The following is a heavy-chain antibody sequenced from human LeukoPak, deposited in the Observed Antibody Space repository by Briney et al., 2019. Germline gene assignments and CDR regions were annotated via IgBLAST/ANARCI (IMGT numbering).Heavy chain of an antibody. J-gene: IGHJ4*02. CDR3: AATMVRGVHTHFDY. CDR1: GGSITNYY. CDR2: VYYSGST. D-gene: IGHD3-10*01. V-gene: IGHV4-59*08. Sequence: SETLSLTCTVSGGSITNYYWSWIRQPPGKGLEWIGYVYYSGSTNYNPSLKSRVTISVDTSKNQFSLKLSSVTAADTAVYYCAATMVRGVHTHFDYWGQGTLVTVTA.